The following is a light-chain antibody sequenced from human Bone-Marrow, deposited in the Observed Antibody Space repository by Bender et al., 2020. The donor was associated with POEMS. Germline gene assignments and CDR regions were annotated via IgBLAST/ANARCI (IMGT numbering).Light chain of an antibody. Sequence: QSVLTQSPSASGTPGQRVTISCSGGTSNIGSQYVFWYRQFPGTAPKVVIYRNDQRPSGVPDRFSGSKSGTSASLTISGLRSEDEADYYCAAWDDSLSGRVFGGGTKLTVL. CDR1: TSNIGSQY. J-gene: IGLJ3*02. V-gene: IGLV1-47*01. CDR2: RND. CDR3: AAWDDSLSGRV.